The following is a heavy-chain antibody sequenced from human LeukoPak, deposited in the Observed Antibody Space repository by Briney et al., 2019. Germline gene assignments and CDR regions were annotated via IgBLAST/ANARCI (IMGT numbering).Heavy chain of an antibody. CDR1: GFTFSIYA. D-gene: IGHD5-24*01. V-gene: IGHV3-23*01. CDR3: AKGRGWLQPFDY. J-gene: IGHJ4*02. CDR2: IGGGGSST. Sequence: GGSLRLSCAASGFTFSIYAMSWVRQAPGKGLEWVSFIGGGGSSTNYADSVKGRFTISRDNSKDTLYLQMNSLRVEDTAIYFCAKGRGWLQPFDYWGQGSLVTVSS.